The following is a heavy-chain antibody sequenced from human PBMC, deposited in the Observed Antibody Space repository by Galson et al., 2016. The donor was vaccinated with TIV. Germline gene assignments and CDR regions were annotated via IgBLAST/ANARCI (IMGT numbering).Heavy chain of an antibody. V-gene: IGHV1-69*13. J-gene: IGHJ4*02. Sequence: SVKVSCNASGVIFRNFAITLVRQAPGQGPEWMGRITPSFGTTMYAQKFQGRVTLTADDSTRPAYMELRFLGSEDTAIYYCARVRGEFYDSSGYYDSWGQGTLVSVSS. D-gene: IGHD3-22*01. CDR1: GVIFRNFA. CDR2: ITPSFGTT. CDR3: ARVRGEFYDSSGYYDS.